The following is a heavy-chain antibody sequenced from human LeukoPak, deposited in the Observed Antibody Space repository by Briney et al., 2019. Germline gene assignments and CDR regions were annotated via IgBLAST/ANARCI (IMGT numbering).Heavy chain of an antibody. V-gene: IGHV3-43D*03. J-gene: IGHJ6*03. D-gene: IGHD2-15*01. Sequence: GGSLRLSCAASGFTFDDYAMHWVRRAPGKGLEWVSLISWDGGSTYYAGSVKGRFTISRDNAKNSLYLQMNSLRAEDTALYYCARHSGSDYYYYYMDVWGKGTTVTVSS. CDR3: ARHSGSDYYYYYMDV. CDR1: GFTFDDYA. CDR2: ISWDGGST.